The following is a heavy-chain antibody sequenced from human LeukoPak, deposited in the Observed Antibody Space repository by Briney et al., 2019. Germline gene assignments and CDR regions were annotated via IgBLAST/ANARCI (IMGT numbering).Heavy chain of an antibody. CDR3: ARAPSYYDILTGKPKPDDAFDI. CDR2: IYYSGST. Sequence: KPSETLSLTCTVSGGSISSYYWSWIRQPPGKGLEWIGYIYYSGSTNYNPSLKSRVTISVDTSKNQFSLKLSSVTAADTAVYYCARAPSYYDILTGKPKPDDAFDIWGQGTMVTVSS. V-gene: IGHV4-59*08. J-gene: IGHJ3*02. CDR1: GGSISSYY. D-gene: IGHD3-9*01.